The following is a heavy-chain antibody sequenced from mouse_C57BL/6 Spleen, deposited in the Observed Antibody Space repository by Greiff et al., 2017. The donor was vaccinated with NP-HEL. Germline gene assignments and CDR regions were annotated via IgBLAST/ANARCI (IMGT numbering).Heavy chain of an antibody. CDR1: GYAFTNYL. Sequence: VQLQQSGAELVRPGTSVKVSCKASGYAFTNYLIEWVKQRPGQGLEWIGVINPGSGGTNYNEKFKGKATLTADKSSSTAYMQLSSLTSEDSAVYFCARGYYGSSGAYWGQGTLVTVSA. J-gene: IGHJ3*01. V-gene: IGHV1-54*01. CDR3: ARGYYGSSGAY. D-gene: IGHD1-1*01. CDR2: INPGSGGT.